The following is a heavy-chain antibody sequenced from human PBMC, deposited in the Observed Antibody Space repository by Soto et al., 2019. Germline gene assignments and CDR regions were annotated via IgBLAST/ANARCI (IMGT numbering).Heavy chain of an antibody. Sequence: SVKVSCKASGFTFTSSAMQWVRQARGQRLEWIGWIVVGSGNTNYAQKFQERVTMTRDMSTSTAYMELSSLRSEDTAVYYCAAVIAAAVKTEADNWFEHWVHGTLVTDSS. CDR3: AAVIAAAVKTEADNWFEH. V-gene: IGHV1-58*02. J-gene: IGHJ5*02. CDR1: GFTFTSSA. CDR2: IVVGSGNT. D-gene: IGHD6-13*01.